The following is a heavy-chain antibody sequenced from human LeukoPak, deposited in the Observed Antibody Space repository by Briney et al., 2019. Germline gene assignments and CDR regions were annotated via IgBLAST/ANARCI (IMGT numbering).Heavy chain of an antibody. CDR3: ARVNRNYGDYVHY. CDR1: GLTFSSYW. CDR2: IKQDGSEK. Sequence: PGGSLRLSCAASGLTFSSYWMSWVRQAPGTGLEWVANIKQDGSEKHYVDSVKGRFTIYRDNAKTSLYLQMNSLRAEDTAVYYCARVNRNYGDYVHYWGQGTLVTVSS. J-gene: IGHJ4*02. V-gene: IGHV3-7*01. D-gene: IGHD4-17*01.